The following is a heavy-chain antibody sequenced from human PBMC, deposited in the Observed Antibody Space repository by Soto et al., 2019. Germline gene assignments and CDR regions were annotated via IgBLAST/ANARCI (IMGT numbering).Heavy chain of an antibody. V-gene: IGHV4-30-4*01. CDR1: GGSISSGDYY. D-gene: IGHD3-10*01. Sequence: TSETLSLTCTVSGGSISSGDYYWSWIHQPPGKGLEWIGYIYYSGSTYYNPSLKSRVTISVDTSKNQFSLKLSSVTAADTAVYYCARVGGFGATTIDYWGQGTLVTVSS. J-gene: IGHJ4*02. CDR3: ARVGGFGATTIDY. CDR2: IYYSGST.